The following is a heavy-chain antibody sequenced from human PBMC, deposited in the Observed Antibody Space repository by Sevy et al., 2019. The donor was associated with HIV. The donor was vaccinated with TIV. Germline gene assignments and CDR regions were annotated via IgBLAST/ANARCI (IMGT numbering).Heavy chain of an antibody. J-gene: IGHJ1*01. CDR1: GVSLNTYS. D-gene: IGHD6-19*01. V-gene: IGHV3-21*06. CDR3: ARDAGSGWQKYFQQ. Sequence: GGSLRLSCAASGVSLNTYSMNWVRQAPGKGLEWVSSISDTSGYIFYADSLKGRFTISRDNARNSLYIQMNSLRAEDTAVYYCARDAGSGWQKYFQQWGQGTLVTVSS. CDR2: ISDTSGYI.